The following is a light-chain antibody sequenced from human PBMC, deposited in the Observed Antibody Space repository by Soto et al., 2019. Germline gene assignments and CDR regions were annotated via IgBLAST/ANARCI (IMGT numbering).Light chain of an antibody. J-gene: IGKJ1*01. V-gene: IGKV1-5*03. CDR2: KAS. Sequence: DIPMTQSPSTLSASVGDRVTVTCRASQSISSFLAWYQQKPGKAPKLLMYKASSLKSGVPSRFSGSGSGTEFTLTISSLQPDDFATYYCQQYNSYPWTFGQGTKVEIK. CDR3: QQYNSYPWT. CDR1: QSISSF.